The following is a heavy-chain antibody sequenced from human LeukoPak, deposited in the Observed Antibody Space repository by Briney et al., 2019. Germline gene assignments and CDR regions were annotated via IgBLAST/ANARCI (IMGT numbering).Heavy chain of an antibody. J-gene: IGHJ4*02. CDR3: VRGKGDY. Sequence: PGGSLRLSCAASGFTFSNFWMNWVRQAPGKGLECVATLKQDGSEKYYVDSVKGRFTISRDNAKTSLFLQMNSLRVEDTGVYYCVRGKGDYWGQGALVTVSS. CDR2: LKQDGSEK. CDR1: GFTFSNFW. V-gene: IGHV3-7*01.